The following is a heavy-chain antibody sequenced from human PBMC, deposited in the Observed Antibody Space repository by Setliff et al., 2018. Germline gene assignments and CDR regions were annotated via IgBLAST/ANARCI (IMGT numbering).Heavy chain of an antibody. J-gene: IGHJ5*01. CDR1: GFTFSIYA. V-gene: IGHV3-23*01. Sequence: GSLRLSCAASGFTFSIYAMSWVRQAPGKGLEWVSAIRGDSGSTYYADSVKGRFTISRDKSKNTLYLHLSSLRVEDTATYYCARDRGGTNPWFDFWGQGTQVTVSS. CDR2: IRGDSGST. D-gene: IGHD3-10*01. CDR3: ARDRGGTNPWFDF.